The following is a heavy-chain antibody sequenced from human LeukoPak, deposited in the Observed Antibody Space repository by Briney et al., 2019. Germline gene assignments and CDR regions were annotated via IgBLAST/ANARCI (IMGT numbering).Heavy chain of an antibody. D-gene: IGHD6-19*01. Sequence: PAGGSLRLSCTASGLTFSDYSMNWVRQAPGKGLEWVSYISSTGNPRHYAESVEGRFTISRDNAKNSLYLQMNSLRAEDTAVYYCARDILAREQWLSAFDIWGQGTMVTVSS. CDR1: GLTFSDYS. V-gene: IGHV3-48*04. CDR3: ARDILAREQWLSAFDI. CDR2: ISSTGNPR. J-gene: IGHJ3*02.